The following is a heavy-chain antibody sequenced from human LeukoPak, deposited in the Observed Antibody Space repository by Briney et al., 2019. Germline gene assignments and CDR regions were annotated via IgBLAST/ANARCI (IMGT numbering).Heavy chain of an antibody. Sequence: GGSLRLSCAASGFTFSSYAMHWVRQAPGKGLEWVAVISYDGSNKYYADSVKGRFTISRDNSKNTLYLQMNSLRAEDTAVYYCAVMAVADTIDYWGQGTLVTVSS. V-gene: IGHV3-30*04. CDR3: AVMAVADTIDY. CDR1: GFTFSSYA. CDR2: ISYDGSNK. J-gene: IGHJ4*02. D-gene: IGHD6-19*01.